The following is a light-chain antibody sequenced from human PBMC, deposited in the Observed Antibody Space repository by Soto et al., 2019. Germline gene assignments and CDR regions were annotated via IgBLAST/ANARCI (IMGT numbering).Light chain of an antibody. CDR1: QSVGTK. V-gene: IGKV3D-15*01. CDR3: QQDSNWPLLT. J-gene: IGKJ4*01. CDR2: DAF. Sequence: EIVVTQSPATLSVSPGERATLSCRASQSVGTKLAWYQQKPGQAPSLLIYDAFTRATGIPGRFSGSGSGTDFNLTISSLQAEDFAVYYCQQDSNWPLLTVGGGTKVEFK.